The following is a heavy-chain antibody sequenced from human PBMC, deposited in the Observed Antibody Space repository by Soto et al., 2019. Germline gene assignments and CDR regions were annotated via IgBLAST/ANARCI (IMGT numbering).Heavy chain of an antibody. CDR3: VKGRGGYFVHFGLDV. V-gene: IGHV3-9*01. Sequence: EVQLVESGGGSVQPGRSLRLSCVASGFTFDDYAMHWLRQTPGKGLAWVSSIDWNGGSTAYADSVKGRFTISGDNARNSVYILVNSLRPEYTALYCCVKGRGGYFVHFGLDVWGQGITVTVSS. CDR1: GFTFDDYA. J-gene: IGHJ6*02. D-gene: IGHD1-26*01. CDR2: IDWNGGST.